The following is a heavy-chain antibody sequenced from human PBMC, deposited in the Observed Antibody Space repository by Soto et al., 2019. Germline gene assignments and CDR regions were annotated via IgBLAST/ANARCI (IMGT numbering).Heavy chain of an antibody. D-gene: IGHD2-21*01. V-gene: IGHV3-23*01. CDR2: ISDSGGTT. CDR3: AKRGAEVEVGGHYGMDV. J-gene: IGHJ6*02. CDR1: GFAFSSYA. Sequence: EVQLLESGGGLVQPGGSLRLSCAASGFAFSSYAMRWVRQAPGKELEWVSAISDSGGTTFYAASVKGRFTISRDNSKNTLYLQMKSLRAEDTAVYYCAKRGAEVEVGGHYGMDVWGQGTTVTVSS.